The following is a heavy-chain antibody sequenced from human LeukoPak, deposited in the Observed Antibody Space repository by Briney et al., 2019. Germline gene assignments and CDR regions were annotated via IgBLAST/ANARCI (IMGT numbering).Heavy chain of an antibody. CDR1: GGSISSSNW. Sequence: SGTLSLTCAVSGGSISSSNWWNWVRQPPGKGLEWIGEIFHSGATNYNPSLESRVTISIDKSKNQFSLRLGSVTAADTAVYYCARGVYRGTIRGLLDYWGQGTLLTVSS. V-gene: IGHV4-4*02. CDR2: IFHSGAT. J-gene: IGHJ4*02. D-gene: IGHD3-10*01. CDR3: ARGVYRGTIRGLLDY.